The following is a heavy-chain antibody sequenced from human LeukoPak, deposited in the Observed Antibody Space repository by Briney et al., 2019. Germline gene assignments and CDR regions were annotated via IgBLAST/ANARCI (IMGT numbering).Heavy chain of an antibody. V-gene: IGHV4-59*04. CDR1: GGSISSYY. J-gene: IGHJ5*02. CDR2: IYYSGST. D-gene: IGHD4-17*01. CDR3: ASEKDYGNWFDP. Sequence: PSETLSLTCTVSGGSISSYYWSWIRQPPGKGLEWIGYIYYSGSTYYNPSLKGRVTISVDTSKNQFSLKLSSVTAADTAVYYCASEKDYGNWFDPWGQGTLVTVSS.